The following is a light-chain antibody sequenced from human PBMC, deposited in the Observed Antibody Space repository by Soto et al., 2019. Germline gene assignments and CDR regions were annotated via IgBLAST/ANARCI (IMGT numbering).Light chain of an antibody. CDR3: PPYNNSLRT. J-gene: IGKJ1*01. CDR1: QSVSSN. V-gene: IGKV3-15*01. Sequence: EIVMTQSPATLSVSPGERATLSCRASQSVSSNLAWYQQKPGQAPRLLIYGASTRATGIPARFSGSGSGTEFTLTISSLQSEDFADYYCPPYNNSLRTFGQRTKVDIK. CDR2: GAS.